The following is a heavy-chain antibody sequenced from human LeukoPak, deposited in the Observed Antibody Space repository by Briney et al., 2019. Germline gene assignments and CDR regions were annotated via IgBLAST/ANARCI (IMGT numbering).Heavy chain of an antibody. CDR2: IWYDGSNK. Sequence: GGSLRLSCAASGFTFSSYGMHWVRQAPGKGLEWVAVIWYDGSNKYYADSVKGRFTISRDNSKNTLYLQMNSLRAEDTAVYYCARGGEQHFNWFDPWGQGTLVTVPS. J-gene: IGHJ5*02. V-gene: IGHV3-33*01. CDR1: GFTFSSYG. CDR3: ARGGEQHFNWFDP. D-gene: IGHD6-13*01.